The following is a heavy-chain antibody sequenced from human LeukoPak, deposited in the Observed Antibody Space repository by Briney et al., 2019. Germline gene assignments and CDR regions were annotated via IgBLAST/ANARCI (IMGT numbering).Heavy chain of an antibody. Sequence: GGSLRLSCAASGFTFSSYSMNWVRQAPGEGLEWVSSISSTSDYIYYADSVKGRFTISRDNAKNSLYLQMNSLRAEDTAVYYCAKAWSGYWVIDYWGQGTLVTVSS. CDR3: AKAWSGYWVIDY. J-gene: IGHJ4*02. CDR2: ISSTSDYI. CDR1: GFTFSSYS. V-gene: IGHV3-21*04. D-gene: IGHD3-3*01.